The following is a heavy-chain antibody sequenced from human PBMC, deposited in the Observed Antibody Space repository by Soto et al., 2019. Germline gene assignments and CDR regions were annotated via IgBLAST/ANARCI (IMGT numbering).Heavy chain of an antibody. D-gene: IGHD6-19*01. CDR3: ARLTLGSGQEKSFPFDY. CDR2: IIPIFGTA. V-gene: IGHV1-69*01. J-gene: IGHJ4*02. CDR1: GGTFSSYA. Sequence: QVQLVQSGAEVKKPGSSVKVSCTASGGTFSSYAISWVRQAPGQGLEWMGGIIPIFGTANYAQKFQGRVTITADESTSTAYMELSSLRSEDTAVYYCARLTLGSGQEKSFPFDYWGQGTLVTVSS.